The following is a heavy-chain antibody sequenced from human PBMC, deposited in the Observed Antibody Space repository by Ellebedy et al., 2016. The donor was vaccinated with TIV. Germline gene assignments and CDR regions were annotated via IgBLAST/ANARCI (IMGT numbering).Heavy chain of an antibody. CDR2: IWFDGSSR. CDR1: GFTFSDHG. Sequence: GESLKISCAASGFTFSDHGMHWVRQAPGKGLEWVAVIWFDGSSRYYADSVKGRFTTSRDNSKNTMYLQMNSLRAEDTAVYYCARGAYIDDTSGYYGLDPWGQGAQVTVSS. V-gene: IGHV3-33*01. CDR3: ARGAYIDDTSGYYGLDP. J-gene: IGHJ5*02. D-gene: IGHD3-22*01.